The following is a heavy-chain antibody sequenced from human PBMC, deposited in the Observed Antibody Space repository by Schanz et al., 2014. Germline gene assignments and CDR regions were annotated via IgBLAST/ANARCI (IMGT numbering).Heavy chain of an antibody. V-gene: IGHV4-34*02. CDR1: GGSFSGYF. CDR2: INHSGNN. Sequence: QVQLQQWGAGLLKPSETLSLTCDVYGGSFSGYFWSWIRQPPGKGLEWIGEINHSGNNYYNPSLKSRVTISVDASKKQFSLKLTSVTAADTAVYYCATNMVQGTISDAFDIWDQGTMVTVSS. CDR3: ATNMVQGTISDAFDI. J-gene: IGHJ3*02. D-gene: IGHD3-10*01.